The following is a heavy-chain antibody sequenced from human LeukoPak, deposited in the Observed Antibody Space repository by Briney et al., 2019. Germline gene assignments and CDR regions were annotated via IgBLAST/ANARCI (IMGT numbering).Heavy chain of an antibody. CDR2: INPNSGGT. Sequence: ASVKVSCKASGDTFTGYYMHWVRQAPGQGLEWMGWINPNSGGTKYAQKFQGRVTMTRDTSISTAYMELRSLRSDDTAVYYCARDRDMVRGVISDYWGQGTLVTVSP. CDR1: GDTFTGYY. J-gene: IGHJ4*02. CDR3: ARDRDMVRGVISDY. D-gene: IGHD3-10*01. V-gene: IGHV1-2*02.